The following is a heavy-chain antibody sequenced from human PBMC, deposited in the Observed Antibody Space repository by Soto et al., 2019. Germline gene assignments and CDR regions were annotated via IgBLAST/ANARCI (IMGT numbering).Heavy chain of an antibody. CDR1: GFTFSDYG. V-gene: IGHV3-33*01. D-gene: IGHD2-15*01. Sequence: QVQLVESGGGVVQPGTSLRLSCAASGFTFSDYGIHWVRQAPGKGLEWVAVIWYDGSNKFYADSVKGRFTISRDNSQNTLYRQMNRLRADDMVVYYGAGGSADNCYYMDVWGKGTPVTVSS. CDR3: AGGSADNCYYMDV. CDR2: IWYDGSNK. J-gene: IGHJ6*03.